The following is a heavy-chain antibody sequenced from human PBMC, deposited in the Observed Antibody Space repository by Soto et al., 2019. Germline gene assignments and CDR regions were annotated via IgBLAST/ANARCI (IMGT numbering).Heavy chain of an antibody. J-gene: IGHJ6*03. Sequence: ASVKVSCKVSGYTLTELSMHWVRQAPGKGLEWMGGFDPEDGETIYAQKFQGRVTMTEDTSTDTAYMELSSLRSEDTAVYYCATDGGRRGYSYGFRSYYYYMDVWGKGTTVTVSS. CDR2: FDPEDGET. D-gene: IGHD5-18*01. V-gene: IGHV1-24*01. CDR3: ATDGGRRGYSYGFRSYYYYMDV. CDR1: GYTLTELS.